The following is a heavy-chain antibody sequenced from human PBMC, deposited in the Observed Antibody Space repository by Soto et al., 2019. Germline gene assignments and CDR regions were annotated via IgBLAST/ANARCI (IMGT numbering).Heavy chain of an antibody. CDR3: ARNPRETPFYYYYYGMDV. J-gene: IGHJ6*02. CDR1: GYTFTSYA. Sequence: GASVKVSCKASGYTFTSYAMHWVRQAPGQRLEWMRWINAGNGNTKYSQKFQGRVTITRDTSASTAYMELSSLRSEDTAVYYCARNPRETPFYYYYYGMDVWGQGTTVTVSS. CDR2: INAGNGNT. V-gene: IGHV1-3*01.